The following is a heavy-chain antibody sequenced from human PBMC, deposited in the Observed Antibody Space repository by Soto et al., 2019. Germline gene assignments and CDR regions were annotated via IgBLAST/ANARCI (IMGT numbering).Heavy chain of an antibody. J-gene: IGHJ5*02. CDR1: GGSISSSSYY. D-gene: IGHD5-12*01. V-gene: IGHV4-39*01. Sequence: SETLSLTCTVSGGSISSSSYYWGWIRQPPGKGLEWIGSIYYSGSTYYNPSLKRRVTISVDTSENQFSLKLSSVTAADTAVYYCARGYSGYDRYNWFDPWGQGTLVTVSS. CDR3: ARGYSGYDRYNWFDP. CDR2: IYYSGST.